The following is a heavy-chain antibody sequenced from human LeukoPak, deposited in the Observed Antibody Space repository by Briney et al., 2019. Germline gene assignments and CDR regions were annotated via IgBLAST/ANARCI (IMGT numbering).Heavy chain of an antibody. Sequence: SATLTLTCTVSGGSISSYYWSWIRQPPGKGLEWIGYIYYSGSTNYNPSLKSRVTISVDTSKNQFSLKLSSVTAADTAVYYRARVRDPTARTYYYGSGSYSWFDPWGQGTLVTVSS. CDR1: GGSISSYY. V-gene: IGHV4-59*01. CDR2: IYYSGST. J-gene: IGHJ5*02. CDR3: ARVRDPTARTYYYGSGSYSWFDP. D-gene: IGHD3-10*01.